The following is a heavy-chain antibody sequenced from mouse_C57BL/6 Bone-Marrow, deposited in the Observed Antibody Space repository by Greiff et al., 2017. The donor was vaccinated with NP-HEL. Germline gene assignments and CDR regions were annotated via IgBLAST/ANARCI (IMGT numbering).Heavy chain of an antibody. Sequence: VKLMESGPELVKPGASVKISCKASGYTFSTSWMNWMKQRPGKGLEWIGRIYPGDGYTHYSGNFEGKASLTADKSSNSAYMQLSSLTSEDSAVYFCARGESWGAFFDYWGQGTTLTVSS. CDR2: IYPGDGYT. CDR3: ARGESWGAFFDY. V-gene: IGHV1-82*01. CDR1: GYTFSTSW. D-gene: IGHD6-1*01. J-gene: IGHJ2*01.